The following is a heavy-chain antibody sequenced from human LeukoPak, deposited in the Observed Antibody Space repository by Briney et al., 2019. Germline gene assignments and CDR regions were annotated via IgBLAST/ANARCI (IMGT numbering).Heavy chain of an antibody. CDR2: ISSSSSYM. CDR3: ARDQGLGDY. CDR1: GFTFSSSG. J-gene: IGHJ4*02. V-gene: IGHV3-21*01. Sequence: GGSLRLSCAVSGFTFSSSGMNWVRRAPGKGLEWVSSISSSSSYMYYADSVKGRFAISRDNAKNSLYLQMNSLRAEDTAVYYCARDQGLGDYWGQGTLVTVSS. D-gene: IGHD7-27*01.